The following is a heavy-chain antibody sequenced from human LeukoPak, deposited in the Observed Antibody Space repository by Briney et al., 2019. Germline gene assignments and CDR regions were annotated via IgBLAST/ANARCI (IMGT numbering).Heavy chain of an antibody. D-gene: IGHD6-13*01. CDR1: GLTFSSYE. J-gene: IGHJ4*02. CDR2: VSGSGSTK. V-gene: IGHV3-48*03. Sequence: SLRLYCAASGLTFSSYEMNWVRQAPGKGLEWVSYVSGSGSTKYYADSVKGRFTISRDNAKNSLYLQMDSLRAENTAVYYCARKGSSWYYFDYWGQGTLVTVSS. CDR3: ARKGSSWYYFDY.